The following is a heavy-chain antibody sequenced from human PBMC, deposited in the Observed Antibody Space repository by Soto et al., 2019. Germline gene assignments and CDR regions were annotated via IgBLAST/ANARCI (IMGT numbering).Heavy chain of an antibody. CDR3: ARAGLLYDSSGLYAFDV. CDR2: ISYDGNNE. Sequence: GGSLRLSCAASGFTFSSYAMQWVRQAPGKGLEWVALISYDGNNEYYADSVRGRFTISRDNSKNTVYLQMNRLRPEDTAVYYCARAGLLYDSSGLYAFDVWGQRTMVTVSS. CDR1: GFTFSSYA. D-gene: IGHD3-22*01. V-gene: IGHV3-30-3*01. J-gene: IGHJ3*01.